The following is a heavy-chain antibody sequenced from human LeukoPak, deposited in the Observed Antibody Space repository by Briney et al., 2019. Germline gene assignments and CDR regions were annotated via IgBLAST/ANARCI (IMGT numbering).Heavy chain of an antibody. J-gene: IGHJ4*02. V-gene: IGHV1-69*05. D-gene: IGHD6-6*01. CDR3: ARDVLAARHPTYFDY. Sequence: ASVKVSCKASGGTFSSYAISWVRQAPGQGLEWIGGIIPIFSTTNYAQKFQGRVTITTDESTSTAYMELSSLRSEDTAVYYCARDVLAARHPTYFDYWGQGTLVTVSS. CDR1: GGTFSSYA. CDR2: IIPIFSTT.